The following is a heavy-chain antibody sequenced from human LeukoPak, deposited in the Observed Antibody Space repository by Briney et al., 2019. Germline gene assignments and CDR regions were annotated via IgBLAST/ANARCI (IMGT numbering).Heavy chain of an antibody. CDR1: GYTFTGHY. Sequence: GASVKVSCKASGYTFTGHYMHWVRQAPGQGLEWMGRINPNGGGTNYAQKFQGRVTMTRDTSISTAYMELSRLRSDDTAVYYCARGSYVWGSYRDDYWGQGTLVTVSP. CDR3: ARGSYVWGSYRDDY. D-gene: IGHD3-16*02. V-gene: IGHV1-2*06. CDR2: INPNGGGT. J-gene: IGHJ4*02.